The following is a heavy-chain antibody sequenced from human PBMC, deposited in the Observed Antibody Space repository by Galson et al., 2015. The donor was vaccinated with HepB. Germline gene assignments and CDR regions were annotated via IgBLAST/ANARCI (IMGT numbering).Heavy chain of an antibody. D-gene: IGHD5-18*01. CDR1: GFTVRSNC. J-gene: IGHJ4*02. V-gene: IGHV3-53*01. CDR3: AKDLHSGYTYGRLFDY. CDR2: IYSGGST. Sequence: SLRLSCAASGFTVRSNCMSWVRQAPGKGLEWVSVIYSGGSTYYADSVKGRFTISRDNSKNTLYLQMNSLRGEDTAVYYCAKDLHSGYTYGRLFDYWGQGTLVTVSS.